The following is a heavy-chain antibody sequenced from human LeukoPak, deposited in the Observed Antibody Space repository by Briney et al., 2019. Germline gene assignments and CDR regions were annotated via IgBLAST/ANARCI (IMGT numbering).Heavy chain of an antibody. J-gene: IGHJ1*01. CDR2: IYPGDSDT. Sequence: GESLKISCKGSGYSFTSYWIGWVRQMPGKGLEWMGIIYPGDSDTRYSPSFQGQVTISADKSISTAYLQWSSLKASDTAMYYCARLRDCGGNPDAYFQHWGQGTLVTVSS. D-gene: IGHD4-23*01. CDR1: GYSFTSYW. V-gene: IGHV5-51*01. CDR3: ARLRDCGGNPDAYFQH.